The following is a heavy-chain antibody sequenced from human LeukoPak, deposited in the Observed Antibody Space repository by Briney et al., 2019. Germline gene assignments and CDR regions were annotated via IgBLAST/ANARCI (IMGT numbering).Heavy chain of an antibody. D-gene: IGHD3-9*01. J-gene: IGHJ4*02. CDR3: ARGYFDWLVYDY. V-gene: IGHV4-61*02. CDR2: IYTSGST. CDR1: GGSISSGSYY. Sequence: NPSQTLSLTCTVSGGSISSGSYYWSWIRQPAGKGLEWIGRIYTSGSTNYNPSLKSRVTISVDTSKNQFSLKLSSVTAADTAVYYCARGYFDWLVYDYWGQGTLVTVSS.